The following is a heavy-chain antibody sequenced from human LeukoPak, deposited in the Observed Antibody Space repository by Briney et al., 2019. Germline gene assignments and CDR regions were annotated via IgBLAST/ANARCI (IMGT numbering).Heavy chain of an antibody. J-gene: IGHJ4*02. CDR1: GFTFSSYW. V-gene: IGHV3-74*01. Sequence: GGSLRLSCAASGFTFSSYWMYWVRHAPGKGLVWVSRINSDGSTTSYADSVKGRFTISRDNAKSTLYLQMNSLSAEDTAVFYCARGGTNDYYAYWGQGTLVTVSS. CDR3: ARGGTNDYYAY. D-gene: IGHD2-8*01. CDR2: INSDGSTT.